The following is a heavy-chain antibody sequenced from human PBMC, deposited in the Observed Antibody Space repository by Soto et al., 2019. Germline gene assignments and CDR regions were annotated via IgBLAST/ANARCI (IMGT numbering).Heavy chain of an antibody. D-gene: IGHD2-2*01. CDR1: GDSFTTFWIGHW. CDR3: ARPVGGYCSGTSCYWETPIYMDV. V-gene: IGHV5-51*01. CDR2: IYPGDSDT. J-gene: IGHJ6*04. Sequence: PGESLKISCEGSGDSFTTFWIGHWIGWVRQTPDKGLEWVGIIYPGDSDTRYSPSFQGHVTISADKSTSTAYLHWSSLEASDTAMYYCARPVGGYCSGTSCYWETPIYMDVWGNGTAVTVSS.